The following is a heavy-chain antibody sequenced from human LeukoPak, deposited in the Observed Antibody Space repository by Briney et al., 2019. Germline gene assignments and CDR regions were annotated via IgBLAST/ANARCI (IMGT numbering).Heavy chain of an antibody. CDR2: ISYDGSNK. Sequence: RSLRLSCAASGFTFSSYGMHWVRQAPGKGLEWVAVISYDGSNKYYADSVKGRFTISRDNSKNTLYLQMNSLRAEDTAVYSCAKYDFSGGDYWGQGTLVTVSS. CDR3: AKYDFSGGDY. V-gene: IGHV3-30*18. D-gene: IGHD3-3*01. CDR1: GFTFSSYG. J-gene: IGHJ4*02.